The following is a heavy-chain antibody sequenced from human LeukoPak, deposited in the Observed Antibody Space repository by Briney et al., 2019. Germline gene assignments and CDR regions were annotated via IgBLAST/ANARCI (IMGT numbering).Heavy chain of an antibody. V-gene: IGHV1-3*01. Sequence: ASVKVSCKASGYTFTSYAMHWVRQAPGQRLEWMGWINAGNGNTKYSQKFQGRVTITRDTSASTAYMELSSLRSEDTAVYYCARDREKGRSSEWAVPEHWGQGTLVTVSS. J-gene: IGHJ1*01. D-gene: IGHD6-6*01. CDR3: ARDREKGRSSEWAVPEH. CDR2: INAGNGNT. CDR1: GYTFTSYA.